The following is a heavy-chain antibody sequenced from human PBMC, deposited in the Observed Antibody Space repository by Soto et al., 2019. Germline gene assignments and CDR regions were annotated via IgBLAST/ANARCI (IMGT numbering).Heavy chain of an antibody. Sequence: PGGSLRLSCAASGFTFSSYAMHWVRQAPGKGLEYVSAITSNGGNTDYASSVKGRFIISRENAKNSLYLQMNSLRAGDTAVYYCARDLGGYSSFWGQGTLVTVSS. CDR2: ITSNGGNT. J-gene: IGHJ4*02. V-gene: IGHV3-64*01. D-gene: IGHD5-18*01. CDR1: GFTFSSYA. CDR3: ARDLGGYSSF.